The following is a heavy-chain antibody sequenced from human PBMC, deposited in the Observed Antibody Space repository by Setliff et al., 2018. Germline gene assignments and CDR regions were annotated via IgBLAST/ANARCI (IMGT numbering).Heavy chain of an antibody. CDR2: ISHISFHI. Sequence: GGSLRLSCAASGFPFNMYSMHWVRQAPGKGLEWVSSISHISFHIYYRDSVKGRSTISRDNSQNTMYLQMNSLRAEDTAVYYCIRDTSGRDAFDIWGQGTMVTVS. D-gene: IGHD6-19*01. V-gene: IGHV3-21*04. CDR3: IRDTSGRDAFDI. CDR1: GFPFNMYS. J-gene: IGHJ3*02.